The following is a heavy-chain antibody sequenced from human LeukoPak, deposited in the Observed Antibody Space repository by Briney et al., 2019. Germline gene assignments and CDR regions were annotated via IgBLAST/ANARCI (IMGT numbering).Heavy chain of an antibody. CDR1: GFTFSSSW. CDR2: INGDGSST. CDR3: VRVGSVPGSFLDC. Sequence: QPGGSLRLSCAASGFTFSSSWMQWVRHPPGKGLVWVSRINGDGSSTSYADSVKGRFTISRDNARNTLYLQMNSLRPEDTAVYYCVRVGSVPGSFLDCWGQGTLVTVSS. J-gene: IGHJ4*02. D-gene: IGHD6-19*01. V-gene: IGHV3-74*01.